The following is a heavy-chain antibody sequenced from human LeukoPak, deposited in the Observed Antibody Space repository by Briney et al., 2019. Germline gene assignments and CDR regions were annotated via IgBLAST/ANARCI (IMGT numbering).Heavy chain of an antibody. CDR3: AKDRNYYDSSGYYSPFGY. D-gene: IGHD3-22*01. V-gene: IGHV3-23*01. CDR1: GFTFSSYA. J-gene: IGHJ4*02. CDR2: ISGSGGST. Sequence: GGSLRLSCAASGFTFSSYAMSWVRQAPGEGLEWASAISGSGGSTYYADSVKGRFTISRDNSKNTLYLQMNSLRAEDTAVYYCAKDRNYYDSSGYYSPFGYWGQGTLVTVSS.